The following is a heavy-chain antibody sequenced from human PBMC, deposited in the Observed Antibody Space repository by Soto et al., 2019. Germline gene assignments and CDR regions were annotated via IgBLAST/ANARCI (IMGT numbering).Heavy chain of an antibody. CDR3: ARQDIVVVVAATGWFDP. CDR1: GGTFSSYT. D-gene: IGHD2-15*01. CDR2: IIPILGIA. J-gene: IGHJ5*02. Sequence: QVQLVQSGAEVQKPGSSVKVSCKASGGTFSSYTISWVRQAPGQGLEWMGRIIPILGIANYAQKFQGRVTITADKSTSTAYMELSSLRSEDTAVYYCARQDIVVVVAATGWFDPWGQGTLVTVSS. V-gene: IGHV1-69*02.